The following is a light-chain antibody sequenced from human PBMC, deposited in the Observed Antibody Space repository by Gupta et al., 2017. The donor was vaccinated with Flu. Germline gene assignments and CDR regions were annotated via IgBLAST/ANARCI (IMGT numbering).Light chain of an antibody. J-gene: IGKJ5*01. CDR3: QQSYTTPIT. Sequence: DIQMTQSPSSLSASPGDRVTITCRASQSINTYLNWYQQKPGKAPKFLIYDASNLQSGVPSRFSGSGSGTDFTLTISSLQPEDFATYYCQQSYTTPITFGQGTRLEIK. V-gene: IGKV1-39*01. CDR2: DAS. CDR1: QSINTY.